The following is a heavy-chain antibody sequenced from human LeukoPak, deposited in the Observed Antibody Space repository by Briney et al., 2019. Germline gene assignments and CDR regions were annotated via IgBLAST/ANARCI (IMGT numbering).Heavy chain of an antibody. CDR1: GGSISSYY. Sequence: SETLSLTCTVSGGSISSYYWSWIRQPPGKGLEWIGYIYYSGSTNYNPSLKGRVTISVDTSKNQFSLKLSSVTAADTAVYYCARLHHYDGYWGQGTLVTVSS. CDR2: IYYSGST. CDR3: ARLHHYDGY. V-gene: IGHV4-59*01. J-gene: IGHJ4*02. D-gene: IGHD3-22*01.